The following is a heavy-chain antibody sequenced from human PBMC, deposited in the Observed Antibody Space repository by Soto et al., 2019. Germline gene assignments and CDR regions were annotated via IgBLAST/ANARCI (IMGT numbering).Heavy chain of an antibody. V-gene: IGHV3-64D*06. CDR1: GFTFSSYA. J-gene: IGHJ4*02. D-gene: IGHD7-27*01. CDR3: VKDLTGERDY. CDR2: ISSNGGST. Sequence: GGSLRLYCSASGFTFSSYAMHWVRQAPGKGLEYVSAISSNGGSTYYADYVKGRFTICRDNSKNTLYLQMSSLRAEDTAVYYCVKDLTGERDYWGQGTLVTVYS.